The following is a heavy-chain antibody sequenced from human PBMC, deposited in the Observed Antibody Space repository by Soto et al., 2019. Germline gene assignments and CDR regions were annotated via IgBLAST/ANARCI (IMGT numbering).Heavy chain of an antibody. Sequence: QAQLVESGGGLVKPGGSLRLSCAASGFSFSEHYMSWIRQSPGKGFEWVSYTTPSGGDTFYTDSVKGRFTISRNSAMRSVDRQLNSLTVEDTAVYCCGRGHYGLAVWGQGTTVTVSS. J-gene: IGHJ6*02. CDR2: TTPSGGDT. CDR1: GFSFSEHY. CDR3: GRGHYGLAV. V-gene: IGHV3-11*01.